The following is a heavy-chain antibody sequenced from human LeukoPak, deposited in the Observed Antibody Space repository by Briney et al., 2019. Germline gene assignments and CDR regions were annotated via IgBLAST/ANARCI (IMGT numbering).Heavy chain of an antibody. CDR1: GFTFSSYA. V-gene: IGHV3-30*04. CDR3: ARDQNYYDSSGYGWGWFDP. CDR2: ISYDGSNK. Sequence: RGSLRLSCAASGFTFSSYAMHWVRQAPGKGLEWVAVISYDGSNKYYADSVKGRFTISRDNSKNTLYLQMNSLRAEDTAVYYCARDQNYYDSSGYGWGWFDPWGQGTLVTVSS. J-gene: IGHJ5*02. D-gene: IGHD3-22*01.